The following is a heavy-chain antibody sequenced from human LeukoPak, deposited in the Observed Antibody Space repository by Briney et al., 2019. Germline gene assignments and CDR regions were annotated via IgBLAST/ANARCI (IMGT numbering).Heavy chain of an antibody. CDR3: AKAAGTYSSSWYPPLDAFDI. J-gene: IGHJ3*02. CDR1: GFTFSSSA. CDR2: ISNNGGYT. V-gene: IGHV3-23*01. Sequence: SGGSLRLSCAASGFTFSSSAMSWVRQAPGKGLEWVSAISNNGGYTYYADSVQGRFTISRDNSKSTLCLQMNSLRAEDTAVYYCAKAAGTYSSSWYPPLDAFDIWGQGTMVTVSS. D-gene: IGHD6-13*01.